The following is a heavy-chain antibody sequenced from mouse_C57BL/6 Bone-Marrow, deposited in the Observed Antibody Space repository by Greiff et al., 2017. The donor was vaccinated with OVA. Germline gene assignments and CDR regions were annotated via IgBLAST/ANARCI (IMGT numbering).Heavy chain of an antibody. CDR2: INPSSGYT. J-gene: IGHJ2*01. V-gene: IGHV1-4*01. D-gene: IGHD2-3*01. CDR3: ARSQGDGPSFAY. CDR1: GYTFTSYT. Sequence: VQLQQSGAELARPGASVKMSCKASGYTFTSYTMHWVKQRPGQGLEWIGYINPSSGYTKYNQKFKDKATLTADKSSSTAYMQLSSLTSEDSAVYYCARSQGDGPSFAYWGQGTTLTVSS.